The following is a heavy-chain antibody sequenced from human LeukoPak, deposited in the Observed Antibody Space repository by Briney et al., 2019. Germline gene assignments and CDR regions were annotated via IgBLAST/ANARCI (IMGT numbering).Heavy chain of an antibody. CDR3: ARAPYSSGWYRGRRAFDI. CDR1: GYTFTSYG. V-gene: IGHV1-2*02. CDR2: INPNSGGT. Sequence: ASVKVSCKASGYTFTSYGISWVRQAPGQGLEWMGWINPNSGGTNYAQKFQGRVTMTRDTSISTAYMELSRLRSDDTAVYYCARAPYSSGWYRGRRAFDIWGQGTMVTVSS. D-gene: IGHD6-19*01. J-gene: IGHJ3*02.